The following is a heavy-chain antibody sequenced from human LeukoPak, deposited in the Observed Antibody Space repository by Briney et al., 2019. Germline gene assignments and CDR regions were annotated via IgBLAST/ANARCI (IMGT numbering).Heavy chain of an antibody. V-gene: IGHV3-66*01. Sequence: GGSLRLSCAASGFTVSSNYMSWVRQAPGKGLEWVSVIYSGGSTYYADSVKGRFTISRDNSKNTLYLQMNSLRAEDTAVYYCARGDLGYCSSTSCYDALDIWGQGTMVTVSS. CDR2: IYSGGST. CDR1: GFTVSSNY. J-gene: IGHJ3*02. CDR3: ARGDLGYCSSTSCYDALDI. D-gene: IGHD2-2*01.